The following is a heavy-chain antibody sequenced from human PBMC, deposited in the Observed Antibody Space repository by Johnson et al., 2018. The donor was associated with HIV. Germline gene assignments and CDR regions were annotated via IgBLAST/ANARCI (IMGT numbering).Heavy chain of an antibody. CDR2: ISYDGSNK. D-gene: IGHD3-10*01. CDR3: AKDEQNYYGSGSYYDAFDI. J-gene: IGHJ3*02. V-gene: IGHV3-30*18. Sequence: QVQLVESGGGVVQPGRSLRLSCAASGFTFSSYGMHWVRQAPGKGLEWVAVISYDGSNKYYADSVKGRFTISRDNSKNTLYLQMNSLRAEDTAVYYCAKDEQNYYGSGSYYDAFDIWGQGTMVTVSS. CDR1: GFTFSSYG.